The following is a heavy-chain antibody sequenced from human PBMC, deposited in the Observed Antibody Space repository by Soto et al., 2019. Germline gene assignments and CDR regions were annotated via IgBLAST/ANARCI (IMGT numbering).Heavy chain of an antibody. V-gene: IGHV3-23*01. Sequence: PGGSLRLSCEASGFSFSDYVMSWVRQAPGEGLEWVSGVSGGGISTYYADSVKGRFTISRDNSKNTLYLQMNSLRADDTAVYYCAKDLRYSSGRGWFDPWGQGTLVTVSS. CDR1: GFSFSDYV. D-gene: IGHD6-19*01. J-gene: IGHJ5*02. CDR2: VSGGGIST. CDR3: AKDLRYSSGRGWFDP.